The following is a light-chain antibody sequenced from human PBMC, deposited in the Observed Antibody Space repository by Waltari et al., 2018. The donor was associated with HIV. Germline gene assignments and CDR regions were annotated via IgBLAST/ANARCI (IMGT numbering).Light chain of an antibody. J-gene: IGKJ1*01. CDR2: DAS. Sequence: ELLLPQIPDTLSLYPGERLIVSCRASQSVRTYLSWYQQKPGQAPRLLIYDASNRATGIPPRFSGSGSGTDFTLTISSLEPEDFAIYYCQQRSSWLWTFGQGTKVEIK. V-gene: IGKV3-11*01. CDR1: QSVRTY. CDR3: QQRSSWLWT.